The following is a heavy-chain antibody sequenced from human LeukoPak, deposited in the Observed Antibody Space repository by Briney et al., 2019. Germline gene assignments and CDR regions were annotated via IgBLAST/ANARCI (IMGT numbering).Heavy chain of an antibody. CDR2: IYYSGST. D-gene: IGHD3-10*01. V-gene: IGHV4-59*08. CDR1: GGSISSYY. Sequence: SETLSPTCTVAGGSISSYYWSLIRQPPGKGLEWIGYIYYSGSTNYNPSLKSRVTISVDTSKNQFSLKLSSVTAADTAVYYCARLVLRGMDVWGQGTTVTVSS. CDR3: ARLVLRGMDV. J-gene: IGHJ6*02.